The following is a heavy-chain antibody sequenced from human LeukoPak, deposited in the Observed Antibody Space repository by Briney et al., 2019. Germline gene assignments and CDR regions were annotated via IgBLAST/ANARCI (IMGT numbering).Heavy chain of an antibody. CDR2: IYYGGST. Sequence: SETLSLTCSVSGASISSYYWSWIWQPPGKGLEWIGCIYYGGSTNYNPSLKSRVTMSVDTSKKQISLKLSSVTAADTAVYYCARVRSLIGAPDYWGQGTPVTVSS. CDR3: ARVRSLIGAPDY. V-gene: IGHV4-59*01. D-gene: IGHD6-6*01. CDR1: GASISSYY. J-gene: IGHJ4*02.